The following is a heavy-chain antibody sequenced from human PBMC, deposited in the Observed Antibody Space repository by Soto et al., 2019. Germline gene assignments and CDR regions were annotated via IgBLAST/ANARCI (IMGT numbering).Heavy chain of an antibody. J-gene: IGHJ6*02. CDR2: ISAGGGYT. V-gene: IGHV3-23*01. CDR3: AKDRGSSTTFCMDV. CDR1: GFTFSTYA. Sequence: EVQVLESGGGLVQPGGSLRLSCAASGFTFSTYAMNWVRQAPGKGLEWVSTISAGGGYTYYADSVKGRFTISRDNSKNTVYLQMDSLRVEDTAFYYCAKDRGSSTTFCMDVWGQGTTVTVS. D-gene: IGHD1-26*01.